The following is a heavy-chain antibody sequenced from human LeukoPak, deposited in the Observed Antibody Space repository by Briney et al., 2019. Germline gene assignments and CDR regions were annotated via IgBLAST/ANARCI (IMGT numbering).Heavy chain of an antibody. Sequence: ASVKVSCKASGYTFTGYYMHWVRQAPGQGLEWMGWINPNSGGTNYAQKFQGRVTMTRDTSISTAYMELSRLRSDDTAVYYCARARMVRGVPLYYYYGMDVWGQGTTVTVSS. CDR1: GYTFTGYY. D-gene: IGHD3-10*01. CDR2: INPNSGGT. CDR3: ARARMVRGVPLYYYYGMDV. V-gene: IGHV1-2*02. J-gene: IGHJ6*02.